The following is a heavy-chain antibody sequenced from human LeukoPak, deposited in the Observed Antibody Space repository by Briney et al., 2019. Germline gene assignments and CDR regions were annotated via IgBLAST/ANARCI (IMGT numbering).Heavy chain of an antibody. Sequence: SETLSLTCTVSGGSISSSSYYWGWIRQPPGKGLEWIGYIYYSGSTNYNPSLKSRVTISVDTSKNQFSLKLSSVTAADTAVYYCATSQDYGDYWYFDVWGRGTLVTVSS. CDR3: ATSQDYGDYWYFDV. D-gene: IGHD4-17*01. CDR2: IYYSGST. CDR1: GGSISSSSYY. V-gene: IGHV4-61*05. J-gene: IGHJ2*01.